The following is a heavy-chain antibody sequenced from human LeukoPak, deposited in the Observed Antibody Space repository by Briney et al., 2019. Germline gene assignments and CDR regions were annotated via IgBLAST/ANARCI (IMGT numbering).Heavy chain of an antibody. CDR2: IYHSGST. Sequence: SQTLSLTCAVSGGSISSGGYPWSWIRQPPGKGLEWIGYIYHSGSTYYNPSLKSRVTISVDRSKNQFSLKLSSVTAADTAVYYCARGYLYYDILTGYSSSNNWFDPWGQGTLVTVSS. CDR1: GGSISSGGYP. J-gene: IGHJ5*02. V-gene: IGHV4-30-2*01. CDR3: ARGYLYYDILTGYSSSNNWFDP. D-gene: IGHD3-9*01.